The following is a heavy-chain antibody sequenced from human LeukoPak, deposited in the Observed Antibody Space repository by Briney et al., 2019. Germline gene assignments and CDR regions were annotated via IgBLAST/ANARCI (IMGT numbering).Heavy chain of an antibody. Sequence: GGSLRLSCAASGLTLSSYSMNWVRQAPGKGLEWVSYISPSSSTIYYADSVKGRFTISRDNAKNSLYLQMDSLRDEDTAVYYCVRAPSGSSYGYYYWGQGTPVTVSP. V-gene: IGHV3-48*02. CDR1: GLTLSSYS. D-gene: IGHD5-18*01. J-gene: IGHJ4*02. CDR3: VRAPSGSSYGYYY. CDR2: ISPSSSTI.